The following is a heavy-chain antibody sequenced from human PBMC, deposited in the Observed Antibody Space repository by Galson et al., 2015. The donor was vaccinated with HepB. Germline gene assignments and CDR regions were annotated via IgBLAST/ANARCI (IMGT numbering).Heavy chain of an antibody. CDR1: GFTFTSSA. CDR2: IIAGSGNT. J-gene: IGHJ3*02. CDR3: AATAAAGTDAFDI. V-gene: IGHV1-58*02. D-gene: IGHD6-13*01. Sequence: SVKVSCKASGFTFTSSAMQWVRQARGQRLEWIGWIIAGSGNTNYAQKFQERVTITRDMSTSTAYMELSSLRSADTAVYYCAATAAAGTDAFDIWGQGTMVTVSS.